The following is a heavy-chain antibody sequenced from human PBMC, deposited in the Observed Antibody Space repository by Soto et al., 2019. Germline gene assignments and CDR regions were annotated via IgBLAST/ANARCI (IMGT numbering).Heavy chain of an antibody. D-gene: IGHD2-2*02. CDR3: ARELVPAAIDYYYGMDV. J-gene: IGHJ6*02. V-gene: IGHV1-69*06. CDR2: IIPIFGTA. Sequence: GASVKVSCKASGGTFSSYAISWVRQAPGQGLEWMGGIIPIFGTANYAQKFQGRVTITAGKSTSTAYMELSSLRSEDTAVYYCARELVPAAIDYYYGMDVWGQGTTVTVS. CDR1: GGTFSSYA.